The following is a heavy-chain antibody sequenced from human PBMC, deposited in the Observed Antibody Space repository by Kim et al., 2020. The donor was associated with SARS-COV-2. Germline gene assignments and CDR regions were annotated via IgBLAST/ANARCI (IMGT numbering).Heavy chain of an antibody. CDR3: TTVAGRDSSSWYIDY. CDR1: GFTFRSYG. V-gene: IGHV3-33*08. Sequence: LSLTCAASGFTFRSYGMHWVRQAPGKGLEWVAIIWYDGSNKYYADSVKGRFTISRDNSKNTLYLQMNSLRVDDTAVYYCTTVAGRDSSSWYIDYWGQGTLVTVSS. D-gene: IGHD6-13*01. CDR2: IWYDGSNK. J-gene: IGHJ4*02.